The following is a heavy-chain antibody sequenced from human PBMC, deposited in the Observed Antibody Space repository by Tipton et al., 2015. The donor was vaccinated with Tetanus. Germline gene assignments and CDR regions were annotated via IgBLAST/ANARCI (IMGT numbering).Heavy chain of an antibody. CDR1: GYTFTTYY. V-gene: IGHV1-2*02. J-gene: IGHJ5*02. D-gene: IGHD3-3*01. CDR2: INPNSGGT. Sequence: QMQLVQSGAEVKKPGASVKVSCTASGYTFTTYYTHWVRQAPGQGLEWMGWINPNSGGTKYAQNFQGRVTMTRDTSISTAYMELSSLKSDDTAVYYCARAGLVEWLRFDPWGQGTLVTVSS. CDR3: ARAGLVEWLRFDP.